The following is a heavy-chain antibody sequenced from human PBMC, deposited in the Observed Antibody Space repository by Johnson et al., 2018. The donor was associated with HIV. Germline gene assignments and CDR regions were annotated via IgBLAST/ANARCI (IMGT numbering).Heavy chain of an antibody. J-gene: IGHJ3*02. CDR1: GFTFSGSA. CDR3: TRHTVTGDAFDI. V-gene: IGHV3-73*02. Sequence: EVQLVESGGGLVQPGGSLKLSCAASGFTFSGSAMHWVRQASGKGLERVGRIRSKANSYATAYAASVKGRFTISRDDSKNTAYLQMNSLKTEATAVYYCTRHTVTGDAFDIWGQGTMVTVSS. CDR2: IRSKANSYAT. D-gene: IGHD4-17*01.